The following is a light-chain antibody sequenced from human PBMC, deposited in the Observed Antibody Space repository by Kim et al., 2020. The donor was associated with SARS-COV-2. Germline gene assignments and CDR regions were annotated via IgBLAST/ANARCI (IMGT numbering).Light chain of an antibody. V-gene: IGKV1-33*01. CDR1: QDISNF. Sequence: DIQMTQSPSSLSASVGDRVTITCQASQDISNFLNWFQQKPGKAPKLLIYDASNLETGVPSRFSGGGSGTDFTFTISSLHPEDIATYYCQQYDDLPLTFGAGRRLEIK. J-gene: IGKJ5*01. CDR2: DAS. CDR3: QQYDDLPLT.